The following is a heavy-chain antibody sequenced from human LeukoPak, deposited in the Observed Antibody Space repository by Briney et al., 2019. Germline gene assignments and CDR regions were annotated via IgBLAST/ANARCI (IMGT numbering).Heavy chain of an antibody. V-gene: IGHV4-34*01. J-gene: IGHJ6*02. CDR1: GGSFSGYY. CDR2: INHSGST. Sequence: PSETLSLTCAVYGGSFSGYYWSWIRQPPGKGLEWIGEINHSGSTNYNPSLKSRVTISVDTSKNQFSLKLSSVTAADTAVYYCARYPTWYYYYGMDVWGQGSTVTVSS. CDR3: ARYPTWYYYYGMDV.